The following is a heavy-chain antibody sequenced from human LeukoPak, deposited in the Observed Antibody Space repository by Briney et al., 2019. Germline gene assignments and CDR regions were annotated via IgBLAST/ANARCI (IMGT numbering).Heavy chain of an antibody. J-gene: IGHJ6*02. D-gene: IGHD1-26*01. V-gene: IGHV3-9*01. Sequence: PGGSLRLSCAASGFTVDDYAMHWVRQAPGKGLEWVSGISWNSGSIGYADSVKGRFTISRDNAKNSLYLQMNSLRAEDTALYYCAKDKMELDYGMDVWGQGTTVTVSS. CDR3: AKDKMELDYGMDV. CDR1: GFTVDDYA. CDR2: ISWNSGSI.